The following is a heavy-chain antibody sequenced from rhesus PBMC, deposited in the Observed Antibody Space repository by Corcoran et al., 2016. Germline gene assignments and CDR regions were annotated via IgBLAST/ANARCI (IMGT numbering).Heavy chain of an antibody. Sequence: QVQLQESGPGLVKPSETLSLTCAGSGGSISSSYYYWRWIRQAPGKGLGGIGYISYRGSTRFNPSLKSRVTISRDTSMNQFSLRLNSVTAADTAMYYCARGWGPDFWGQGVLVTVSS. J-gene: IGHJ4*01. CDR1: GGSISSSYYY. D-gene: IGHD7-45*01. CDR3: ARGWGPDF. CDR2: ISYRGST. V-gene: IGHV4-122*02.